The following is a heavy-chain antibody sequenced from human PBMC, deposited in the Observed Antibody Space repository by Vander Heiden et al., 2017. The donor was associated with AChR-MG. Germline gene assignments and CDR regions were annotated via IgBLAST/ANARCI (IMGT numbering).Heavy chain of an antibody. CDR3: ARQSGAEYSSSSPENWFDP. Sequence: QLPLQESGPGLVKPSATLSLTCTVSGCSTSSSRYYWGWIRQPQGKGVEGIGSIYYSGSTYNNPSLKSRVTISVDTSKNQFSLKLSSVTAADTAVYYCARQSGAEYSSSSPENWFDPGGQGTLVTVSS. V-gene: IGHV4-39*01. J-gene: IGHJ5*02. CDR1: GCSTSSSRYY. D-gene: IGHD6-6*01. CDR2: IYYSGST.